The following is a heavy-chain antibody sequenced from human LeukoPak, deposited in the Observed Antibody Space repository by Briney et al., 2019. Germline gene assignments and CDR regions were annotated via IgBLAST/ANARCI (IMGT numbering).Heavy chain of an antibody. Sequence: GASVKVSCTASGYTITSYVICWVRHATGQGLEWMGWMNPNSGNTGYAQKFQGRVTITSNTSISTAYMELSSLRSQDTAVYYCVRWPHIGSDYWGQGTLVTVSS. CDR2: MNPNSGNT. J-gene: IGHJ4*02. CDR3: VRWPHIGSDY. V-gene: IGHV1-8*03. CDR1: GYTITSYV. D-gene: IGHD1-26*01.